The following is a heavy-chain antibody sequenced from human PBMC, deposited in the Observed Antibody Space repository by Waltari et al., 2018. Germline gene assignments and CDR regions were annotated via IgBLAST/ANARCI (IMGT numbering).Heavy chain of an antibody. CDR2: INPSNGIT. Sequence: QVQLVQSGAELREPGASVKVSCKTSGYSFTGTLIHWVRQAPGQGLEWMGWINPSNGITNYAQKFQGRVTMTRDTSISTAYVELSSLRIDDTAVYYCAAKGVVLPATFDYWGQGTLVTVSS. J-gene: IGHJ4*02. CDR3: AAKGVVLPATFDY. CDR1: GYSFTGTL. D-gene: IGHD2-15*01. V-gene: IGHV1-2*02.